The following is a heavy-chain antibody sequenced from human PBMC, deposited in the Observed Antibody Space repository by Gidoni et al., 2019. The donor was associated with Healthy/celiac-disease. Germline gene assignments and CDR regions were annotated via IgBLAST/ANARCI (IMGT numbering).Heavy chain of an antibody. CDR1: VGSFSGYY. CDR3: ARGVVVAATPYLDY. Sequence: QVQLQQWGAGLLKPSEPLSLTCAVYVGSFSGYYWSWIRQPPGQGLAWIGEINHSGRTNYNPSLKSRVTISVDTSKNQFSLKLSSVTAADTAVYYCARGVVVAATPYLDYWGQGTLVTVSS. J-gene: IGHJ4*02. V-gene: IGHV4-34*01. D-gene: IGHD2-15*01. CDR2: INHSGRT.